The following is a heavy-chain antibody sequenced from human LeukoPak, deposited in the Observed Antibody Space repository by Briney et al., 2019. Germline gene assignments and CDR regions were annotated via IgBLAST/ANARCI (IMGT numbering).Heavy chain of an antibody. CDR3: ARAGSIVGTKRNAFDI. CDR2: IYYSGST. V-gene: IGHV4-59*01. D-gene: IGHD1-26*01. Sequence: SETLSLTCTVSGGSISSYYWSWVRQPPGKGLEWVGYIYYSGSTNYNPSLKSRVTISVDTSKNQFSLKLSSVTAADTAVYYCARAGSIVGTKRNAFDIWGQGTMVTVSS. CDR1: GGSISSYY. J-gene: IGHJ3*02.